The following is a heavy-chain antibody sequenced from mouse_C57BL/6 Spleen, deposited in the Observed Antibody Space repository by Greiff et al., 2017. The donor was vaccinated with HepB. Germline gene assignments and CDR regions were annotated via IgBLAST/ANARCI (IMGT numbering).Heavy chain of an antibody. V-gene: IGHV5-12*01. CDR1: GFTFSDYY. CDR3: ARDVAMDY. CDR2: ISNGGGST. J-gene: IGHJ4*01. Sequence: EVKLQESGGGLVQPGGSLKLSCAASGFTFSDYYMYWVRQTPEKRLEWVAYISNGGGSTYYPDTVKGRFTISRDNAKNTLYLQMSRLKSEDTAMYYCARDVAMDYWGQGTSVTVSS.